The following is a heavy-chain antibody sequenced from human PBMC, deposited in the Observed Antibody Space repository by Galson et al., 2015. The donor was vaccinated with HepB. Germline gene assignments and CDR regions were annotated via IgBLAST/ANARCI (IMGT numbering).Heavy chain of an antibody. CDR1: GYTFIDYD. D-gene: IGHD6-13*01. CDR2: MNPNSGNA. CDR3: ARGPHSSIGPAGRAFAGY. Sequence: SVKVSCKASGYTFIDYDLHWLRQATGQGPEWMGWMNPNSGNAGYAQRFQFRITLTRVTPMTTAYMELTGLTSEDSAIYYCARGPHSSIGPAGRAFAGYWGQGTLVTVSS. J-gene: IGHJ4*01. V-gene: IGHV1-8*01.